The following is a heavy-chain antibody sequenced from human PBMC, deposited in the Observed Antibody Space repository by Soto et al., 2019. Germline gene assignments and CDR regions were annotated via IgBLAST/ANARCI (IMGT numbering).Heavy chain of an antibody. CDR3: ARATFYDIFTAYYSLFDY. J-gene: IGHJ4*02. CDR1: GGSISSGGYY. CDR2: ISYSGST. D-gene: IGHD3-9*01. Sequence: QVQLQESGPGLVKPSQTLSLTCTVSGGSISSGGYYWSWIRQHPGKGLEWIGYISYSGSTYYNPSLNSRVTISVDTSANQLSLKLSAVTAADTAVYYCARATFYDIFTAYYSLFDYWGQGTLVTVSS. V-gene: IGHV4-31*03.